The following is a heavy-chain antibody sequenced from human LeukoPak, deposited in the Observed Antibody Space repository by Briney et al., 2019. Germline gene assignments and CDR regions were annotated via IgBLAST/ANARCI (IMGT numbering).Heavy chain of an antibody. D-gene: IGHD2-8*02. J-gene: IGHJ4*02. CDR2: IAHHGNNK. CDR3: AKDGSWSCTD. Sequence: PGGSLTLSCAASGFTFSSYAMHWVRQGPGKGLEWVAYIAHHGNNKYYADSVKGRFTISRDNSKRTLYLQMNSLRTDDTALYYCAKDGSWSCTDWGQGTLVTVSS. CDR1: GFTFSSYA. V-gene: IGHV3-30*02.